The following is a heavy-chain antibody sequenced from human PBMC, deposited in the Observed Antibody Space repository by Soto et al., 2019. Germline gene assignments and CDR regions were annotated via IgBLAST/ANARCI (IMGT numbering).Heavy chain of an antibody. CDR1: GFSIRSGGYS. Sequence: TLSLTSTFSGFSIRSGGYSWSWIRQPPGKGLEWIGYIYHSGSTYYNPSLKSRVTISVDRSKNQFSLKLSSVTAADTAVYYCARVPDRWGQGTLVTVSS. D-gene: IGHD2-2*01. CDR2: IYHSGST. CDR3: ARVPDR. V-gene: IGHV4-30-2*01. J-gene: IGHJ5*02.